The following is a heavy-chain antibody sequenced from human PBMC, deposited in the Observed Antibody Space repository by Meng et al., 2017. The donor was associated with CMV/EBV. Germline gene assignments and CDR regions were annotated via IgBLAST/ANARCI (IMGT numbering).Heavy chain of an antibody. CDR2: INHSGST. Sequence: SQTLSLTCAVYGGSFSGYYWSWLRQPPGKGLEWIGEINHSGSTNYNPSLKSRVTISVDTSKKQFSLKLSSVTAADTAVYYCARRNGVPRVFWSYYGMDVWGQGTTVTVSS. V-gene: IGHV4-34*01. CDR3: ARRNGVPRVFWSYYGMDV. D-gene: IGHD3-3*01. CDR1: GGSFSGYY. J-gene: IGHJ6*02.